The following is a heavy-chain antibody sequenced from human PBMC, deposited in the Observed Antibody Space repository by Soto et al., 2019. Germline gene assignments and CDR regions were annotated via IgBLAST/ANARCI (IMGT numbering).Heavy chain of an antibody. Sequence: EVQLLESGGGLVQPGGSLRLSCAASGVTFTSYAMTWVRQVPGEGLQWVSSISKSGDSTYYADSVKGRFTTSRDNSKNPLYLQMTSLRAEDTAIYYCAKGSFGFDYWGQGTLVTVSS. D-gene: IGHD3-10*01. J-gene: IGHJ4*02. V-gene: IGHV3-23*01. CDR3: AKGSFGFDY. CDR1: GVTFTSYA. CDR2: ISKSGDST.